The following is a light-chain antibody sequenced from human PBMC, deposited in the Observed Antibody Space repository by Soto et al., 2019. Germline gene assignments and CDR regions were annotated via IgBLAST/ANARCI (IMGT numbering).Light chain of an antibody. CDR1: QSVRSN. CDR3: QQYNNWPPWT. Sequence: EIVMTQSPATLSVSPGERATLSCRASQSVRSNLAWYQQKPGQAPRLLIYGASTRATGIPARFSGSGSGTEFTLTISSLQSEEFEVYYCQQYNNWPPWTFGQGTKVEIK. V-gene: IGKV3-15*01. CDR2: GAS. J-gene: IGKJ1*01.